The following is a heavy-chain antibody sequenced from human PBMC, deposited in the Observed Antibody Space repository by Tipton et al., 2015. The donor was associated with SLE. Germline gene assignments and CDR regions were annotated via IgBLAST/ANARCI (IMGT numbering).Heavy chain of an antibody. V-gene: IGHV3-9*01. CDR1: GFTFDDYA. J-gene: IGHJ4*02. CDR2: ISWNSGSI. CDR3: ARGDSGSYWIFDY. Sequence: RSLRLSCAASGFTFDDYAMHWVRQAPGKGLEWVSGISWNSGSIGYADSVKGRFTISRDNAKNSLYLQMNSLRAEDTALYYCARGDSGSYWIFDYWGQGTLVTVSS. D-gene: IGHD1-26*01.